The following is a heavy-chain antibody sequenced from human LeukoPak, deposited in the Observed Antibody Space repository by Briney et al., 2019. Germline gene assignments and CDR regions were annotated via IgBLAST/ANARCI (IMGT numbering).Heavy chain of an antibody. CDR2: IYYSGST. CDR3: ARERGYSYALPYFDY. D-gene: IGHD5-18*01. J-gene: IGHJ4*02. Sequence: SETLSLTCTVSGGSISSGGYYWSWIRQHPGKGLEWIGYIYYSGSTYYNPSLKSRVTISVDTSKNQFSLKLSSVTAADTAVYYCARERGYSYALPYFDYWGRGTLVTVSS. CDR1: GGSISSGGYY. V-gene: IGHV4-31*03.